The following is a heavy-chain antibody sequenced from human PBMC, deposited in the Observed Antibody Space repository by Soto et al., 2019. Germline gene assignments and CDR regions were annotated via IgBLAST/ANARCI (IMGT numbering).Heavy chain of an antibody. Sequence: SETLSLTCNVPGGSIGNYFWTWIRQPPGKGLEWIGYIYNSGSTIYNPSLKSRVTMSVDTSKNHFSLKVSTVTAADTAVYYCARDFVCSRCSHYNRYSQSTPAPSLGAGGSSPSSNYY. CDR2: IYNSGST. V-gene: IGHV4-59*01. D-gene: IGHD2-2*01. J-gene: IGHJ6*01. CDR1: GGSIGNYF. CDR3: ARDFVCSRCSHYNRYSQSTPAPSLGAGGSSPSSNYY.